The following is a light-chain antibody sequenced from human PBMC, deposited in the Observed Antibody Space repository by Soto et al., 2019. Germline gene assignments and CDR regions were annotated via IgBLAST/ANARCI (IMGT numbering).Light chain of an antibody. J-gene: IGKJ1*01. CDR2: GAS. V-gene: IGKV3-20*01. CDR3: QHYGDSRT. CDR1: HSVDSTH. Sequence: EIVLTQSPGTLSLSPGERATLSCRTSHSVDSTHLAWYQQKPGQAPRLLIYGASGRATGIPDRFGGSGSGTDFTLTISRREPEDFAVYYCQHYGDSRTFGQGTKVEGK.